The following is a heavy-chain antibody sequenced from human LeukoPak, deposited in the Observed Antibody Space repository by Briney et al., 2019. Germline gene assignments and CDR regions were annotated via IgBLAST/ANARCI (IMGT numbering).Heavy chain of an antibody. CDR3: ARDRGYGGIFDY. CDR1: GGSISSYY. Sequence: ASETLSLTCTVSGGSISSYYWSWIRQPPGKGLEWIGYIYSSGSTKYSPSLKSRVAISLDTSKNDFSLRLSSVTAADTAVYYCARDRGYGGIFDYWGQGTLVTVYS. V-gene: IGHV4-59*13. J-gene: IGHJ4*02. D-gene: IGHD4-23*01. CDR2: IYSSGST.